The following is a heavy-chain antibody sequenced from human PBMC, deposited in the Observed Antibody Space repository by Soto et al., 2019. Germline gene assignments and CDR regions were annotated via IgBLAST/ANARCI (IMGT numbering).Heavy chain of an antibody. V-gene: IGHV3-23*01. D-gene: IGHD2-15*01. Sequence: EVQLLESGGGLVQPGGSLRLSCSVSGFTFSDYAMNWVRQAPGKGLEWVSAVSGRGDGTFYADSVKGRFTISRDNSKNTAYMQLNSLTADETAVYYFAKDGREVLPYYGMDAWGRGTTVNVSS. CDR3: AKDGREVLPYYGMDA. CDR2: VSGRGDGT. CDR1: GFTFSDYA. J-gene: IGHJ6*02.